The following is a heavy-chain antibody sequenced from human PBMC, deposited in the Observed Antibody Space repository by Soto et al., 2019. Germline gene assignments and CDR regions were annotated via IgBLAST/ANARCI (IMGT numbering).Heavy chain of an antibody. CDR3: ARDLGNYDRYYFDR. Sequence: EVQLVESGGGLVQPGGSLRLSCVSSGFIFSDYWMYWVRQAPGQGLVWVSRIKSDGSRITYADSVKGRFTISRDNAKITLHLQMNGLRVEDTAVYYCARDLGNYDRYYFDRWGQGTLVNVAS. J-gene: IGHJ4*02. CDR2: IKSDGSRI. CDR1: GFIFSDYW. V-gene: IGHV3-74*03. D-gene: IGHD1-7*01.